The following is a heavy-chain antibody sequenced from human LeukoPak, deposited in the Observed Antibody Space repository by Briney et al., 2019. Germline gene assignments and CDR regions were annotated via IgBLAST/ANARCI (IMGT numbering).Heavy chain of an antibody. D-gene: IGHD6-19*01. CDR3: AKDPVVYHGGSGWHYFDY. V-gene: IGHV3-23*01. J-gene: IGHJ4*02. Sequence: SGGSLRLSCAASRFTFSSYAMSWVRQAPGRGLEWVSTIGGTGDKTYYANSVKGRFTISRDNSMDTLYLQMNSLKAEDTAVYYCAKDPVVYHGGSGWHYFDYWGQGTLVTVCS. CDR2: IGGTGDKT. CDR1: RFTFSSYA.